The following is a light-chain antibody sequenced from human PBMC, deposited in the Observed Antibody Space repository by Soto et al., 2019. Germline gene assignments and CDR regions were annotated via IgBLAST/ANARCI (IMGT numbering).Light chain of an antibody. Sequence: QSVLTQPPSASGSPGQSVTISCTGTSSDVGGYNYVSWYQQHQGKAPKLMISEVSKRPSGVPDRFSGSKSGNTASLTVSGLQAEDEADYYCSSYADSIVLFGGGTKLTVL. CDR3: SSYADSIVL. CDR1: SSDVGGYNY. V-gene: IGLV2-8*01. J-gene: IGLJ2*01. CDR2: EVS.